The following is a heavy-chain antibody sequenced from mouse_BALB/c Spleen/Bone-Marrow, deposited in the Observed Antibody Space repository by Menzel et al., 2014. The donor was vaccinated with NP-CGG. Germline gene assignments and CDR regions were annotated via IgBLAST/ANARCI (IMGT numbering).Heavy chain of an antibody. Sequence: EVKLMESGGGLVQPGGSLKLSCAASGFDFSRYWVTWVRQAPGKGLEWIGEINPDSSTINYAPSLKDKFIISRDNAKNTLSLQMSKVRSEDTALYYCAKNYYYGYVAYWGQGTLVTVSA. CDR2: INPDSSTI. J-gene: IGHJ3*01. V-gene: IGHV4-1*02. CDR1: GFDFSRYW. CDR3: AKNYYYGYVAY. D-gene: IGHD1-2*01.